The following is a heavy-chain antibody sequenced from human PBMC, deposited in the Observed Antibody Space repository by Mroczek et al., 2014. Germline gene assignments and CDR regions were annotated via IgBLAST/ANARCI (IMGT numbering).Heavy chain of an antibody. Sequence: QVQLQESGSGLVKPSQTLSLTCAVSGGSISSGGYSWNWIRQPPGKGLEWIGYVYHSGSTYYNPSLKSRVTISVDRSKNQFSLKLSSVTAADTAVYYCARGRAADDFWSGQYYFDYWGQGTLVTVSS. CDR1: GGSISSGGYS. J-gene: IGHJ4*02. D-gene: IGHD3-3*01. V-gene: IGHV4-30-2*01. CDR2: VYHSGST. CDR3: ARGRAADDFWSGQYYFDY.